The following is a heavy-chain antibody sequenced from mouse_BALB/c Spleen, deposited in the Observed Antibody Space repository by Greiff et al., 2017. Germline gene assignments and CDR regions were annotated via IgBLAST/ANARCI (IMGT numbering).Heavy chain of an antibody. J-gene: IGHJ4*01. D-gene: IGHD1-1*01. CDR2: INPSTGYT. Sequence: VQLQQSGAELAKPGASVKMSCKASGYTFTSYWMHWVKQRPGQGLEWIGYINPSTGYTEYNQKFKDKATLTADKSSSTAYMQLSSLTSEDSAVYYCARWAASYGNAMDYWGQGTSVTVSS. CDR1: GYTFTSYW. CDR3: ARWAASYGNAMDY. V-gene: IGHV1-7*01.